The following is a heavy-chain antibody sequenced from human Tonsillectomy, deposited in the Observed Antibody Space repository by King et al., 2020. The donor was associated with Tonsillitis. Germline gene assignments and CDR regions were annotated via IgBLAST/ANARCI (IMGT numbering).Heavy chain of an antibody. CDR2: IKTNADGGTT. D-gene: IGHD3-10*01. Sequence: VQLVESGGGLVKPGGSLRLSCAASGFTFNNAWMSWVRQAPGKGLEWVGRIKTNADGGTTDYSAPVKGRFTVSRDDSKTALYLQMNSLQTEDTAWFYWTGGIRLVRGVIQHEAFDIWGQGTMVTVSP. CDR1: GFTFNNAW. V-gene: IGHV3-15*01. J-gene: IGHJ3*02. CDR3: TGGIRLVRGVIQHEAFDI.